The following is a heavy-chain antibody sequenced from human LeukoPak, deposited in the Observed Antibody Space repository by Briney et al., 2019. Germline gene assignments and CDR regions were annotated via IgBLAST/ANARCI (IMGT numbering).Heavy chain of an antibody. D-gene: IGHD6-19*01. CDR2: ISSSSSYI. CDR3: AREEQWLVLDY. CDR1: GFTFSSYS. Sequence: KPGGSLRLSCAASGFTFSSYSMNWVRQVPGKALEWVSFISSSSSYIYYADSVKGRFTISRDNAKNSLYLQMNSLRAEDTAVYYCAREEQWLVLDYWGQGTLVTVSS. V-gene: IGHV3-21*01. J-gene: IGHJ4*02.